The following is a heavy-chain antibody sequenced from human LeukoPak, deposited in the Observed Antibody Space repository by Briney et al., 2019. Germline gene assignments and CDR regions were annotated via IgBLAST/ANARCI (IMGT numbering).Heavy chain of an antibody. Sequence: SQTLSLTCTVSGGSISSGSYYWSWIRQPAGKGLEWIGRIYTSGSTNYNPSLKSRVTISVDTSKNQFSLKLSSVTAADTAVYYCARARYSSSWYVVGDSGDYWGQGTLVTVSS. CDR2: IYTSGST. D-gene: IGHD6-13*01. CDR3: ARARYSSSWYVVGDSGDY. J-gene: IGHJ4*02. CDR1: GGSISSGSYY. V-gene: IGHV4-61*02.